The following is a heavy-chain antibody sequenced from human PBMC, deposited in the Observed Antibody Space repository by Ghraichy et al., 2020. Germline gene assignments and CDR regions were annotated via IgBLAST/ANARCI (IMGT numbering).Heavy chain of an antibody. V-gene: IGHV3-48*02. J-gene: IGHJ6*02. CDR1: GFTFSSYS. D-gene: IGHD3-22*01. Sequence: GGSLRLSCVGSGFTFSSYSMNWVRLSPGKGLEWVSYITISGSYISYADSVKGRFTISRDNAHNSLYLQMNSLRDEDTAVYYCARGSSVVRFYYYAGMDVWGQGTTVTVSS. CDR3: ARGSSVVRFYYYAGMDV. CDR2: ITISGSYI.